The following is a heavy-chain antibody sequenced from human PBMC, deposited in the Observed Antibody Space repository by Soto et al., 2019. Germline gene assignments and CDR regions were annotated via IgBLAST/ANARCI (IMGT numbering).Heavy chain of an antibody. V-gene: IGHV3-30*04. D-gene: IGHD2-15*01. J-gene: IGHJ4*02. Sequence: GQSLRRSFAASGFTFSTYAMHWVRQAPGKVLEWVAVISHDGSNKHYADSVKGRFTISRDNSKNTLYLQMNSLRAEDTALYYCARPPVIDIVVPPDYWGQGTMVTVSS. CDR3: ARPPVIDIVVPPDY. CDR1: GFTFSTYA. CDR2: ISHDGSNK.